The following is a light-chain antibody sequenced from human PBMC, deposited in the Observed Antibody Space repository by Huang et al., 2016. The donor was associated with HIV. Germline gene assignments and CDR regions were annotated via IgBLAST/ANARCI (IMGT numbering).Light chain of an antibody. CDR1: QSVSNN. CDR2: AAS. V-gene: IGKV3-15*01. J-gene: IGKJ1*01. Sequence: ETEMTQFPATLSVSPGESATLSCRASQSVSNNLAWYQQKPGQAPRLLIYAASTRAPGVPGRFGGSGSGTGFTLTISSLQSEDFAIYYCLQYNTWPKTFGQGTRVDFK. CDR3: LQYNTWPKT.